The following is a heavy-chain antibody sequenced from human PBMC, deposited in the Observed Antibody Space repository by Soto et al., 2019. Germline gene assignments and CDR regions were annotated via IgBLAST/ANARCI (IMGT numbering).Heavy chain of an antibody. CDR3: ARESPAAMLVYGMDV. CDR2: IYYSGST. Sequence: QVQLQESGPGLVKPSQTLSLTCTVSGGSISSGGYYWSWIRQHPGKGLEWIGYIYYSGSTYYNPSLKSRVTRSVDTSKNQFCLKLSSVTAADTAVYYCARESPAAMLVYGMDVWGQGTTVTVSS. D-gene: IGHD2-2*01. J-gene: IGHJ6*02. CDR1: GGSISSGGYY. V-gene: IGHV4-31*03.